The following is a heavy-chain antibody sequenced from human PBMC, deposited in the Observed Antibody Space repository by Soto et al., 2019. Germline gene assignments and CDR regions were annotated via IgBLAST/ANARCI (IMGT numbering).Heavy chain of an antibody. CDR2: IWFDESRK. CDR3: ASQRVSSYFDY. J-gene: IGHJ4*02. CDR1: GFPLTDYG. Sequence: QVQLVESGGGVVQPGKSLRLSCDVSGFPLTDYGMHWVRQAPGKGLEWVAVIWFDESRKYYADSVKGRFTISRDTSKNTVYLQMNSLRVEDTAVYYCASQRVSSYFDYWRQGTLVTVSS. D-gene: IGHD1-26*01. V-gene: IGHV3-33*01.